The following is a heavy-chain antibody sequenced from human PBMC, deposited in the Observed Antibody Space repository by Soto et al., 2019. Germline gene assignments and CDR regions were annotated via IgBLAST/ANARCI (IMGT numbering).Heavy chain of an antibody. V-gene: IGHV4-59*01. CDR1: GGSIRGYY. J-gene: IGHJ4*02. Sequence: SETLSLTCTVSGGSIRGYYWTWIRQSPGRGLEWLGFISDSGKTDSDASLKGRLAISLDTSRSQFSLSLTSVTAADTALYYCVRGRAIYGFPDYWGQGILVTVSS. CDR2: ISDSGKT. CDR3: VRGRAIYGFPDY. D-gene: IGHD3-10*01.